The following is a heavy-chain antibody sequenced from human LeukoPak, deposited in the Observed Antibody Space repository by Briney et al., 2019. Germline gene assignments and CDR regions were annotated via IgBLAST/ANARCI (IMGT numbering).Heavy chain of an antibody. V-gene: IGHV3-48*01. Sequence: GGSLRLSCAASGFNFIDYSMNWVRQAPGKGLEWISYIGISSGNTKYADSVEGRFTISRGKARNSLYLQMNSLRVEDTAVYYCARDHRYAFDNWGHGTLVTVSS. CDR2: IGISSGNT. CDR1: GFNFIDYS. J-gene: IGHJ4*01. CDR3: ARDHRYAFDN. D-gene: IGHD5-12*01.